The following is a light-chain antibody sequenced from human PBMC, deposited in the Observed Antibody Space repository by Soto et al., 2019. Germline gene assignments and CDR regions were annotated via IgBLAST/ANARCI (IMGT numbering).Light chain of an antibody. CDR3: QHYDHLPIT. Sequence: DIQMTQSPSTLSASVGDTVTIPCQASQDITTYLNWYQQKPGKAPRLLLYDASSLETGVPSRFSGSGSGTDFTFTISSLQPEDIATYYCQHYDHLPITFGQGTRLEIK. V-gene: IGKV1-33*01. CDR2: DAS. J-gene: IGKJ5*01. CDR1: QDITTY.